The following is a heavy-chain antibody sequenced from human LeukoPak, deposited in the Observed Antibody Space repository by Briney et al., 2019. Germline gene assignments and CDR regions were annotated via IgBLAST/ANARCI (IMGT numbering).Heavy chain of an antibody. CDR2: INHSGNT. J-gene: IGHJ4*02. Sequence: PSETLSLTCTVSGGSISSYYWSWIRQSPGKGLEWIGEINHSGNTNYNPSLKSRVTISVDTSQKQFSLRLSSVTAADTAVYYCARGLYLTTRGGAAAGFLDYWGQGNLVTVSS. V-gene: IGHV4-34*01. D-gene: IGHD6-13*01. CDR3: ARGLYLTTRGGAAAGFLDY. CDR1: GGSISSYY.